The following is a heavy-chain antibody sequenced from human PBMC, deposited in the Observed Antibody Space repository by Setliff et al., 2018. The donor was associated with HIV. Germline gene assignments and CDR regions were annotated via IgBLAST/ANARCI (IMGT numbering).Heavy chain of an antibody. Sequence: SETLSLTCTVSGGSISSSSYYWGWIRQPPGKGLEWIGTIYCTGSTYYNPSLKSRVTISVDTSKNQFSLKLSSVTAADTAVYYCARKGSSSRSQEYYYDFWGQGTLVTVSS. CDR1: GGSISSSSYY. V-gene: IGHV4-39*01. CDR2: IYCTGST. CDR3: ARKGSSSRSQEYYYDF. D-gene: IGHD6-13*01. J-gene: IGHJ4*02.